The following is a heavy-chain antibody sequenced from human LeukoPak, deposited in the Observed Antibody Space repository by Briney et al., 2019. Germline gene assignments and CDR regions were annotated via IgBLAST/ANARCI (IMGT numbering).Heavy chain of an antibody. CDR1: GGSISSGDYY. CDR2: IYYSGST. Sequence: SETLSLTCTVSGGSISSGDYYWSWIRQPPGKGLEWIGHIYYSGSTYYNPSLKSRVTISVDTSKNQFSLKLSSVTAADTAVYYCARDRIQLWFDYWGQGTLVTVSS. J-gene: IGHJ4*02. V-gene: IGHV4-30-4*08. D-gene: IGHD5-18*01. CDR3: ARDRIQLWFDY.